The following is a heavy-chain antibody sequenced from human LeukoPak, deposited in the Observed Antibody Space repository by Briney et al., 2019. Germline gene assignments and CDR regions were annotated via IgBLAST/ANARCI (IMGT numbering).Heavy chain of an antibody. J-gene: IGHJ4*02. CDR3: AILRMTTVTQIDY. V-gene: IGHV3-48*03. D-gene: IGHD4-17*01. CDR1: GFTFSSYE. Sequence: GGSLRLSCAASGFTFSSYEMNWVRQAPGKGLEWVSYISSSGSTIYYADSLKGRFTISRDNAKNSLYLQMNSLRAEDTAVYYCAILRMTTVTQIDYWGQGTLVTVSS. CDR2: ISSSGSTI.